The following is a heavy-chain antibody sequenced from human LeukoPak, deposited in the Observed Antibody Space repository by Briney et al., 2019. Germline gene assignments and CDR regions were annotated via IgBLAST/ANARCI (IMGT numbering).Heavy chain of an antibody. D-gene: IGHD1-26*01. CDR1: GFTFSDVW. CDR3: ATEGSSPKYFDF. CDR2: IRSKTHGGTT. J-gene: IGHJ4*02. Sequence: GGSLRLSCAASGFTFSDVWMSWVRQAPGMGLEWIGRIRSKTHGGTTDYAAPVKGRFSISRDDSKNTLYLQMDSLKTEDTSVYYCATEGSSPKYFDFWGQGTLVTVSS. V-gene: IGHV3-15*01.